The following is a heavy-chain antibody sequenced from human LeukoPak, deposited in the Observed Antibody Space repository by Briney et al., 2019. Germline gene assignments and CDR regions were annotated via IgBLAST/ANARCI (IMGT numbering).Heavy chain of an antibody. D-gene: IGHD6-19*01. Sequence: SETLSLTCAVYGGSFSGYYWSWIRQPPGKGLEWIGEINHSGSTNYNPSLKSRVTISVDTSKNQFSLKLNSVTPEDTAVYYCARDSLLAVADTIWAKDYYYYGMDVWGQGTTVTVSS. V-gene: IGHV4-34*01. CDR3: ARDSLLAVADTIWAKDYYYYGMDV. CDR2: INHSGST. CDR1: GGSFSGYY. J-gene: IGHJ6*02.